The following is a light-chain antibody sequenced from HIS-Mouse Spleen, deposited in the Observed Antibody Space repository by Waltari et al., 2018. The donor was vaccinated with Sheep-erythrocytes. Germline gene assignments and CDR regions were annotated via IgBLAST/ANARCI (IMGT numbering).Light chain of an antibody. V-gene: IGLV3-1*01. CDR2: QDS. Sequence: SYELTQPPSVSVSPGQTASITCSGDKWGDKYACWYQHKPGQSPVLVIYQDSKRPSGIPERFSGSNSGNTATLTIRGTQAMDEADYYCQAWDSSTAVFGGGTKLTVL. CDR3: QAWDSSTAV. CDR1: KWGDKY. J-gene: IGLJ2*01.